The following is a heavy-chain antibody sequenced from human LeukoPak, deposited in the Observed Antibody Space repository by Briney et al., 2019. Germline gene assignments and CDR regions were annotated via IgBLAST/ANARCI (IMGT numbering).Heavy chain of an antibody. J-gene: IGHJ4*02. CDR3: ARSPYSGSDSRFDY. CDR1: GFTFSSYS. V-gene: IGHV3-21*04. D-gene: IGHD1-26*01. Sequence: GGSLRLSCAASGFTFSSYSMNWVRQAPGKGLEWVSSISSSSSYIYYADSVKGRFTISRDNSKNTLYLQMNSLRAEDTAVYYCARSPYSGSDSRFDYWGQGSLVTVSS. CDR2: ISSSSSYI.